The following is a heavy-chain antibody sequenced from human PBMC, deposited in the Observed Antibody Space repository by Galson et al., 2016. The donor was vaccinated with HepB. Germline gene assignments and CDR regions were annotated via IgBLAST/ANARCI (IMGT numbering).Heavy chain of an antibody. D-gene: IGHD1-26*01. CDR2: IYHSGSA. Sequence: TLSLTCSVSGGSISSGGYYLTWIRQRPGKGPEKIGYIYHSGSADYNPSLKSRVVISVDTSKNQFSLKLTSVTAADTALYYCARERIVGAGIFDCWGQGALVTVAS. CDR1: GGSISSGGYY. V-gene: IGHV4-31*03. CDR3: ARERIVGAGIFDC. J-gene: IGHJ4*02.